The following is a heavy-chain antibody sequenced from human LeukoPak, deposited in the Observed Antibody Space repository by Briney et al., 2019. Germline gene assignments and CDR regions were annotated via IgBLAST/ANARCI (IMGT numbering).Heavy chain of an antibody. J-gene: IGHJ6*02. CDR2: IWYDGGNK. V-gene: IGHV3-33*01. Sequence: GGSLRLSCAASGFTFSSYGMHWVRQAPGKGLEWVAVIWYDGGNKYYADSVKGRFTISRDNSRNTLYLQMNSLRAEDTAVYYCARGYGSGTYYTPMHVWGRGTTVTVSS. CDR3: ARGYGSGTYYTPMHV. D-gene: IGHD3-10*01. CDR1: GFTFSSYG.